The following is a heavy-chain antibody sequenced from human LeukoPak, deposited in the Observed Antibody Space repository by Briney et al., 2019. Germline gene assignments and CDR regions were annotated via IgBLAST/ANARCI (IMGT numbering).Heavy chain of an antibody. D-gene: IGHD3-3*01. V-gene: IGHV3-21*01. Sequence: PGGSLRLSCAASKFTFRLYSRTWVRQAPGKGLEWVSSIGTTSTYIYYADSVQGRFTISKDNAKNSLYLQMHNLRVEDTAIYYCERAHQVDFDFYYYMDVWGKGTTVTVSS. J-gene: IGHJ6*03. CDR3: ERAHQVDFDFYYYMDV. CDR1: KFTFRLYS. CDR2: IGTTSTYI.